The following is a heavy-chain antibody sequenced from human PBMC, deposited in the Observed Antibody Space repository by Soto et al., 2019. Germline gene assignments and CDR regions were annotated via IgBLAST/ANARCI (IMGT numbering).Heavy chain of an antibody. Sequence: GGSLRLSCAASGFTFSSYAMSWVRQAPGKGLEWVSAISGSGGSTYYADSVKGRFTISRDNSKNTLYLQMNSLRAEDTAVYYCAKESHPGWLRFVGFDYWGQGTLVTVSS. CDR3: AKESHPGWLRFVGFDY. D-gene: IGHD5-12*01. J-gene: IGHJ4*02. V-gene: IGHV3-23*01. CDR2: ISGSGGST. CDR1: GFTFSSYA.